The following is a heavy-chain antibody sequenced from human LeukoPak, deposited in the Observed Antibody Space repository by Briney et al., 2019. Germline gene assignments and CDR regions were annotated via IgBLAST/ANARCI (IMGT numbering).Heavy chain of an antibody. CDR3: ARDGYYYDSSGYRPSGYYYYYMDV. Sequence: GGSLRLSCAAAGFTFSSYSMNWVRQAPGKGLEGVSAISSSSRYIYYADSVKGRFTISRDNAKNSLYLQMNSLRAEDTAVYYCARDGYYYDSSGYRPSGYYYYYMDVWGKGTTVTISS. CDR2: ISSSSRYI. J-gene: IGHJ6*03. D-gene: IGHD3-22*01. CDR1: GFTFSSYS. V-gene: IGHV3-21*01.